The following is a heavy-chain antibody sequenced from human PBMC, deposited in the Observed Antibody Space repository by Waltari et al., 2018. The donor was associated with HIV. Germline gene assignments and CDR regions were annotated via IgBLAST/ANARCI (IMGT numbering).Heavy chain of an antibody. Sequence: KPGGSLRLSCAASGFNFTNAWMSWVRQAPGKGLEWVGRIKSKSDGGTTDYAAPVKGRFTISRDDSKDTLYLQVNSLKTDDTAVYYCATAGSTGTTRGYWGQGTLVTVSS. V-gene: IGHV3-15*01. CDR2: IKSKSDGGTT. J-gene: IGHJ4*02. CDR1: GFNFTNAW. D-gene: IGHD1-1*01. CDR3: ATAGSTGTTRGY.